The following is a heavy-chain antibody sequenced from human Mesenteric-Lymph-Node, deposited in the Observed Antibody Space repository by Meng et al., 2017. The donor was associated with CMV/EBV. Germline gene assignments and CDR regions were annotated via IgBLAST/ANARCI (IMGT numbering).Heavy chain of an antibody. Sequence: QVKLHQLGAGLLKPSETLSGTCAVYGGSFSGYYWNWIRQSPEKGLEWIGEINHSGSTTYNPSFTSRIIISVDTSTNQISLNMSSVTAADTAVYYCARGSSYDILTGYFDYWGQGALVTVSS. CDR2: INHSGST. CDR1: GGSFSGYY. V-gene: IGHV4-34*01. J-gene: IGHJ4*02. D-gene: IGHD3-9*01. CDR3: ARGSSYDILTGYFDY.